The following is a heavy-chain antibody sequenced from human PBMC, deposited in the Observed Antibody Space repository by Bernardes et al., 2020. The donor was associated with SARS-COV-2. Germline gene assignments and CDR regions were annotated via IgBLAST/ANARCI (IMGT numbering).Heavy chain of an antibody. Sequence: SVKVSCKASGFTFTSSAMQWVRQARGQRLEWIGWIVVGSGNTNYAQKFQERVTITRDMSTSTAYMELSSLRSEDTAVYYCAPYPGRGWSGSRWGQGTLVTVSS. J-gene: IGHJ4*02. CDR1: GFTFTSSA. V-gene: IGHV1-58*02. D-gene: IGHD1-26*01. CDR2: IVVGSGNT. CDR3: APYPGRGWSGSR.